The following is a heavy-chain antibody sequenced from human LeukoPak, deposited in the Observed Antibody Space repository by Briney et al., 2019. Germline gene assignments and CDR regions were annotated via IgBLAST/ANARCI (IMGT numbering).Heavy chain of an antibody. D-gene: IGHD3-22*01. V-gene: IGHV1-69*01. Sequence: GSSVKVSCKASGGTFSSYAISWVRQAPGQGLEWMGGIIPIFGTANYAQKFQGRVTITADESTSTAYMELSSLRSEDTAVYYCARGRDDSSGYYYDPFDYRGQGTLVTVSS. CDR1: GGTFSSYA. J-gene: IGHJ4*02. CDR3: ARGRDDSSGYYYDPFDY. CDR2: IIPIFGTA.